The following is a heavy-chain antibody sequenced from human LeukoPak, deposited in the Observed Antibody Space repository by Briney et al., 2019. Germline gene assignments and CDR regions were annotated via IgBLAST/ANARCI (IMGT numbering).Heavy chain of an antibody. D-gene: IGHD2-15*01. J-gene: IGHJ4*02. V-gene: IGHV4-59*13. Sequence: SETLSLTCTVSGGSINSYYWSWIRQSPGEGLEWIGYIYYSGSTDYNPSLKSRVTISVDSSKNQFSLKLTSVTAADTAVYFCARHYCSGASCYYFDYWGQGTLVTVSS. CDR2: IYYSGST. CDR1: GGSINSYY. CDR3: ARHYCSGASCYYFDY.